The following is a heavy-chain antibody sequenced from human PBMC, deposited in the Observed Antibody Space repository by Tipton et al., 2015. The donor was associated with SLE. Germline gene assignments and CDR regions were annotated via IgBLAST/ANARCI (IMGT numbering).Heavy chain of an antibody. V-gene: IGHV4-39*01. D-gene: IGHD3-3*01. CDR1: GGSISSSSYY. Sequence: TLSLTCTVSGGSISSSSYYWGWIRQPPGKGLEWIGSIYYSGCTYYNPSLKSRVTISVDTSKNQFSLKLSSVTAADTAVYYCASTYYDFWSGNYWGQGTLSPSPQ. CDR3: ASTYYDFWSGNY. CDR2: IYYSGCT. J-gene: IGHJ4*02.